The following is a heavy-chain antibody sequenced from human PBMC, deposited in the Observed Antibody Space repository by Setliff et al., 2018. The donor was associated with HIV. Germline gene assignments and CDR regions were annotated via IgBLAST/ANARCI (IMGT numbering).Heavy chain of an antibody. D-gene: IGHD3-16*01. Sequence: SETLSLTCNVSGGSISSFHWSWIRQPPGRGLEWIGYVYYGGSTNYNPSLRSRVTISVDASNKKFSLNLMSVTAADTAVYYCARMAPDGTGGYYFDAWGQGTLVTVSS. CDR1: GGSISSFH. CDR3: ARMAPDGTGGYYFDA. J-gene: IGHJ4*02. V-gene: IGHV4-59*12. CDR2: VYYGGST.